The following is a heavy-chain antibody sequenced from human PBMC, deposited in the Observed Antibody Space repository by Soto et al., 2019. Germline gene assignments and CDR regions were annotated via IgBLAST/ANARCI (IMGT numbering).Heavy chain of an antibody. CDR1: GFTFSSYA. V-gene: IGHV3-30-3*01. J-gene: IGHJ5*02. Sequence: GGSLRLSCAASGFTFSSYAMHWVRQAPGKGLEWVAVISYDGSNKYYADSVKGRFTISRDNSKNTLYLQMNSLRAEDTAVYYCARDGGAAAHKGNWFDPWGQGTLVTVSS. D-gene: IGHD2-2*01. CDR3: ARDGGAAAHKGNWFDP. CDR2: ISYDGSNK.